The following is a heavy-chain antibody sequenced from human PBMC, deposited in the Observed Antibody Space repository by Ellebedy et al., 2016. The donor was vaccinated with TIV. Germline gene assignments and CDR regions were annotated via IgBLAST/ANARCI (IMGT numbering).Heavy chain of an antibody. V-gene: IGHV3-30*18. CDR1: GFLFGRFG. J-gene: IGHJ3*02. D-gene: IGHD3-22*01. CDR3: AKDRSVLVNDMGHDALDI. Sequence: GESLKISXAASGFLFGRFGMHWVRQAPGKGMEWVAVISHDGSHEYYADSVDGRFTISRDESRNTLYLQMSSLRVEDTAVYFCAKDRSVLVNDMGHDALDIWGQGTMVTVSS. CDR2: ISHDGSHE.